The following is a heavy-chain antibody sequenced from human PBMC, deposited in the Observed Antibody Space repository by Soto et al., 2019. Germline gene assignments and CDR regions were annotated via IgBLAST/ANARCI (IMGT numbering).Heavy chain of an antibody. J-gene: IGHJ4*02. V-gene: IGHV4-31*02. CDR1: GGSITSGGYS. CDR3: ARGSGYYRNFDS. Sequence: QVQLQESGPGLVKPSQTLSLTCSVSGGSITSGGYSWTWIRHQPGKALQWIGYVFDSGKTYYNPSLKGRLTISVDTAKNLFSLELSSVTAADTAVYFCARGSGYYRNFDSWGQGTLVSDSS. CDR2: VFDSGKT. D-gene: IGHD3-3*01.